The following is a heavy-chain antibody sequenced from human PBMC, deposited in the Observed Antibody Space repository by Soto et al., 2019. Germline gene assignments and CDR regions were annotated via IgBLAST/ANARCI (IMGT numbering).Heavy chain of an antibody. Sequence: QVHLQESGPGLVKPSGTLSLTCAVSGGSISSSHWWAWVRQPPGKGLEGIGQIYHSGTTNYTPSLKSRATISIDKSKNQFSLKLNSVTAADTAVYYCAGLGHGTGYFNLDYWGQGTLVIVSS. J-gene: IGHJ4*02. CDR1: GGSISSSHW. CDR3: AGLGHGTGYFNLDY. D-gene: IGHD3-9*01. V-gene: IGHV4-4*02. CDR2: IYHSGTT.